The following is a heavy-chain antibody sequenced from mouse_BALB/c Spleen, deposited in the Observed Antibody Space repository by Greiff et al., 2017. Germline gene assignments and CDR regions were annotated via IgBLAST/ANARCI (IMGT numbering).Heavy chain of an antibody. D-gene: IGHD5-1*01. CDR1: GFAFSSYD. CDR2: ISSGGGST. J-gene: IGHJ4*01. Sequence: DVMLVESGGGLVKPGGSLKLSCAASGFAFSSYDMSWVRQTPEKRLEWVAYISSGGGSTYYPDTVKGRFTISRDNAKNTLYLQMSSLKSEDTAMYYCARDLYLYAMDYWGQGTSVTVSS. V-gene: IGHV5-12-1*01. CDR3: ARDLYLYAMDY.